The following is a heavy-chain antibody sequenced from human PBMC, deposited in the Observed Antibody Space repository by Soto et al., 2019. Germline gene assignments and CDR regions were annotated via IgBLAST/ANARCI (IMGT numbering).Heavy chain of an antibody. CDR2: INHSGRN. CDR1: GGSFRTYY. CDR3: ARGGSNDWPVAFDI. D-gene: IGHD3-9*01. J-gene: IGHJ3*02. V-gene: IGHV4-34*01. Sequence: QLPQWGAGLLKPSETLSLPCVVSGGSFRTYYYNWIRQCPGKGLEWIGEINHSGRNNYSPSLKSRVTMSLDTAKNQFSLKLTSVTAADTAVYYCARGGSNDWPVAFDIWGQGATGTVSA.